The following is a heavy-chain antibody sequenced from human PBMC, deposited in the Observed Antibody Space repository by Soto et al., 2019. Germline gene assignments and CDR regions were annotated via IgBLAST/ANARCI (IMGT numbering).Heavy chain of an antibody. CDR1: GYTFTSHD. V-gene: IGHV1-8*01. D-gene: IGHD4-17*01. J-gene: IGHJ4*02. CDR2: MNPNSGNT. Sequence: QVQVVQSGAEVKKSGSSVKVSCKASGYTFTSHDINWVRQAAGPGLEGMGWMNPNSGNTGHAQKFQGRVTMTRNTSISTAYREVSSLRSEDTAVYYCARWDYGDYARFDYWGQGTLVTVSS. CDR3: ARWDYGDYARFDY.